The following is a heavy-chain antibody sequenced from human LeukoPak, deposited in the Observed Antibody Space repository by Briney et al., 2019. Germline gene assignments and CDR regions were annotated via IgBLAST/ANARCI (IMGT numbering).Heavy chain of an antibody. D-gene: IGHD6-13*01. CDR2: IKQDGSEK. V-gene: IGHV3-7*03. CDR1: GLTFSTYW. J-gene: IGHJ5*02. CDR3: ATQNTGYSSSWYEGNWFGP. Sequence: GGSLRLSCAASGLTFSTYWMSWVRQAPGKGLEWVANIKQDGSEKYYVDSVKGRFTISRDNAKQSLYLQMNSLRAEDTAVYHCATQNTGYSSSWYEGNWFGPWGQGTLVTVSS.